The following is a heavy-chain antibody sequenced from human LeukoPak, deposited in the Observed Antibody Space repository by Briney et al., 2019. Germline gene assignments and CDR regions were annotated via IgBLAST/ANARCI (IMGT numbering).Heavy chain of an antibody. CDR1: GYTFTSYG. J-gene: IGHJ4*02. Sequence: ASVKVSCKASGYTFTSYGISWVRQAPGQGVEWMGWISAYNCNTNYAQKLQGRVNMTTDTSTSTAYMELRSLRSDDTAVYYCARDLGGRYSSSSGGDYWGQGTLVTVSS. D-gene: IGHD6-6*01. CDR3: ARDLGGRYSSSSGGDY. CDR2: ISAYNCNT. V-gene: IGHV1-18*01.